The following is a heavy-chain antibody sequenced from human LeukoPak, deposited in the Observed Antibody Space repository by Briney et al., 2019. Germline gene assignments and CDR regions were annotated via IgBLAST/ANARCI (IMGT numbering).Heavy chain of an antibody. J-gene: IGHJ4*02. Sequence: ASVKVSCKASGYTFTGYYMHWVRQAPGQGLEWMGRINPNSGGTNYAQKFQGRVTMTRDTSISTAYMELSRLRSDDTAVYYCARDKTASYYYDSSGYYVYFDYWGQGTLVTVSS. CDR2: INPNSGGT. CDR3: ARDKTASYYYDSSGYYVYFDY. CDR1: GYTFTGYY. V-gene: IGHV1-2*06. D-gene: IGHD3-22*01.